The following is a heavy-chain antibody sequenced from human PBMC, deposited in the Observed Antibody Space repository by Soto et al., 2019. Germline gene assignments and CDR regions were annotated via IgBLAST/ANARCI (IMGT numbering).Heavy chain of an antibody. Sequence: QVQLVQSGAEVKKPGASVKVSCKPSGYTFTGYYIHWVRQAPGQGLEWMGWINPNSGATNYALKFQGRVNMTRDTSISAAYMELNSLTSDDTAVYYCARSRLTDYSIDYWGQGTLVTVSS. CDR2: INPNSGAT. J-gene: IGHJ4*02. CDR1: GYTFTGYY. V-gene: IGHV1-2*02. CDR3: ARSRLTDYSIDY. D-gene: IGHD4-4*01.